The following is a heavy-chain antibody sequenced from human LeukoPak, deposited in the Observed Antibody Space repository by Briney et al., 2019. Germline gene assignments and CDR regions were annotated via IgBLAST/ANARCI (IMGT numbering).Heavy chain of an antibody. Sequence: SGRSLRLSCAASGFTFSSYGMHWVRQAPGKGLEWVAFIRYDGSNKYYADSVKGRFTISRDNSKNTLYLQMNSLRAEDTAVYYCAKDYWSSALNRDYWGQGTLVTVSS. V-gene: IGHV3-30*02. CDR1: GFTFSSYG. D-gene: IGHD1-26*01. CDR3: AKDYWSSALNRDY. J-gene: IGHJ4*02. CDR2: IRYDGSNK.